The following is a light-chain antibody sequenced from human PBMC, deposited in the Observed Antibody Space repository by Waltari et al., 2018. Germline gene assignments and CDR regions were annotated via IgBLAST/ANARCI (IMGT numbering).Light chain of an antibody. Sequence: QSGLTQPPSVSGAPGPRVTISCPGSSSNLGAGYDVHWYQQLPGTAPKLLIYGNSNRPAGVHDRFSGAKSGTSASLAITGLQAEDEADYYCQSYDSSLSGSGVFGTGTKVTVL. CDR1: SSNLGAGYD. CDR3: QSYDSSLSGSGV. J-gene: IGLJ1*01. V-gene: IGLV1-40*01. CDR2: GNS.